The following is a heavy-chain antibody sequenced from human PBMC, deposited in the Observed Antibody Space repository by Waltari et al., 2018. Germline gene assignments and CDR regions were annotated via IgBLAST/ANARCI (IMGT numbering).Heavy chain of an antibody. CDR2: IYDSGST. CDR3: ARDRSSGYYRAFDI. D-gene: IGHD3-22*01. V-gene: IGHV4-59*01. Sequence: QVQLQESGPGLVKPSETLSLTCTVSGGSISSYYWSWIRQPPGKGLEWLGYIYDSGSTNYNPSLKSRVTISVDTSKNQFSLKLSSVTAADTAVYYCARDRSSGYYRAFDIWGQGTMVTVSS. J-gene: IGHJ3*02. CDR1: GGSISSYY.